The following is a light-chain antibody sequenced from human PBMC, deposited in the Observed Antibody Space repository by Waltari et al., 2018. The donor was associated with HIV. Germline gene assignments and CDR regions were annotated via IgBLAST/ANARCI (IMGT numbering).Light chain of an antibody. Sequence: QSALTQPASVSGSPGQSITISCTGSSGDIGSFNYVPWYQQHPGKVPKLMIYEVSNRPSGISNRFSGSKSGNTASMTISGLQAEDEADYYCSSYTSSSTLFGGGTKLTVL. V-gene: IGLV2-14*01. J-gene: IGLJ2*01. CDR3: SSYTSSSTL. CDR1: SGDIGSFNY. CDR2: EVS.